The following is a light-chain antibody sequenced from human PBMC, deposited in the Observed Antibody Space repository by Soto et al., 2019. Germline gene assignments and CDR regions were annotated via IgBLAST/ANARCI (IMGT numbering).Light chain of an antibody. CDR1: SSDVGGYNY. CDR2: DVS. Sequence: QSVLTQPASVSGSPGQSITISCTGTSSDVGGYNYVSWYQQHPGDVPKLMIFDVSNRPSGVSNRFSGSKSGNTASLTISGLQAEDEADYYCSSYTSRSTFLFGTGTKLTVL. J-gene: IGLJ1*01. V-gene: IGLV2-14*03. CDR3: SSYTSRSTFL.